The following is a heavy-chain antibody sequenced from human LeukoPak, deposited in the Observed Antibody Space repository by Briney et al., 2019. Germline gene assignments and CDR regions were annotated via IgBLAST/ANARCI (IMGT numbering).Heavy chain of an antibody. J-gene: IGHJ2*01. CDR1: GFTFGNFG. Sequence: GGSLRLSCEASGFTFGNFGMTWVRQAPGKGLQWVSGITGSTTWTYYAASVRGRFTVSRDNSQNTLHLQMNSLRADDTAVYYCARELVSSGTGYFDLWGRGTLVTVSS. D-gene: IGHD3-10*02. CDR2: ITGSTTWT. V-gene: IGHV3-23*01. CDR3: ARELVSSGTGYFDL.